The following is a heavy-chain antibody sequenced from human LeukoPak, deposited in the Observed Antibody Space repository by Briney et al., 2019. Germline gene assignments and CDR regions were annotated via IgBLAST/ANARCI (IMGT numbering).Heavy chain of an antibody. CDR1: GYSFTSYW. CDR2: IYPGDSDT. J-gene: IGHJ4*02. Sequence: GESLKISCQGSGYSFTSYWIGWVRQMPGKGLEWMGIIYPGDSDTRYSPSFQGQVTISADKSISTAYLQWSSLKASDTAMYYCARQATYYYDSSGYYSDYWGQGTLVTVSS. CDR3: ARQATYYYDSSGYYSDY. V-gene: IGHV5-51*01. D-gene: IGHD3-22*01.